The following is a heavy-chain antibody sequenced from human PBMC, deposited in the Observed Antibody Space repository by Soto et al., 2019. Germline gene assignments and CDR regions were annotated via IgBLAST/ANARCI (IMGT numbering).Heavy chain of an antibody. Sequence: VQLLEPGGGLMQPGGSLRLSCSTSGFSITKHAMNWVRQAPGKGLEWVSTISNTGATTYYAASVKGRFTVSRDNSNNRVFLQMKSLRAEDTPVYYCAKRGGDSDGFLDLWGQGTLVTVSS. D-gene: IGHD5-18*01. J-gene: IGHJ4*02. CDR2: ISNTGATT. V-gene: IGHV3-23*01. CDR1: GFSITKHA. CDR3: AKRGGDSDGFLDL.